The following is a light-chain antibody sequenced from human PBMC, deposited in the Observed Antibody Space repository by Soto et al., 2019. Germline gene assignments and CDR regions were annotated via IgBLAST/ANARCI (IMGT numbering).Light chain of an antibody. J-gene: IGLJ3*02. CDR2: EVS. CDR3: SSYTSSTLV. V-gene: IGLV2-14*01. Sequence: QSALTQPASVSGSPGQSITISCTGTSSDVGGYNYVSWYQQHPGKGPKLMIYEVSNRPSGVSNRFSGSKSGNTASLTISGLQAEDEADYYCSSYTSSTLVFGGGTKVTVL. CDR1: SSDVGGYNY.